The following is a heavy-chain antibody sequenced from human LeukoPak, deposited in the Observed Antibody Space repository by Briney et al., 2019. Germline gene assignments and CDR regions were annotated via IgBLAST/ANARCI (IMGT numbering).Heavy chain of an antibody. V-gene: IGHV3-23*01. J-gene: IGHJ6*02. Sequence: GGSLRLSCAASGFTFTSYAMSWVRLAPGKGLEWVSTISDSSDRTYYADSVKGRFTISRDNSKNTLYLQMNSLRAEDTAVYSCALCRLPFYGMDVWGQGTTVTVSS. CDR1: GFTFTSYA. CDR2: ISDSSDRT. D-gene: IGHD2-2*01. CDR3: ALCRLPFYGMDV.